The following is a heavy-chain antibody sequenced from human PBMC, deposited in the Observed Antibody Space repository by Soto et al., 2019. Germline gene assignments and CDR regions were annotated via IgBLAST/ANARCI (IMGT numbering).Heavy chain of an antibody. CDR3: ARCRDFWSGYLGSGWFDP. CDR1: GGSFSGYY. CDR2: INHSGST. J-gene: IGHJ5*02. V-gene: IGHV4-34*01. D-gene: IGHD3-3*01. Sequence: SETLSLTCAVYGGSFSGYYWSWIRQPPGKGLEWIGDINHSGSTNYNPSLKSRVTISVDTSKNQFSLKLSSVTAADTAVYYCARCRDFWSGYLGSGWFDPWGQGTLVTVSS.